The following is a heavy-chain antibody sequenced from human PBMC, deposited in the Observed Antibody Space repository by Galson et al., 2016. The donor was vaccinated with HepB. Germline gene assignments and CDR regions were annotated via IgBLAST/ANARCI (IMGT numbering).Heavy chain of an antibody. J-gene: IGHJ5*02. Sequence: SLRLSCATSGFTFSSHSMHWVRQAPGEGLEWVAVISSDGGHEYYADSVKGRFTISRDNSRSTLSLHMTSLRPEDTAVYYCVKDMSPRCMRICMHGGFDAWGQGTQVTVSS. CDR3: VKDMSPRCMRICMHGGFDA. V-gene: IGHV3-30*14. CDR2: ISSDGGHE. CDR1: GFTFSSHS. D-gene: IGHD2-8*01.